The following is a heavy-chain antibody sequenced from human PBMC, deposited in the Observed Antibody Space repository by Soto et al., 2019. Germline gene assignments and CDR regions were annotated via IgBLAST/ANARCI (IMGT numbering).Heavy chain of an antibody. CDR2: ISTYNANT. CDR3: GRASGSYYNSTFDY. Sequence: GASVKVSCKTSGYTFTSYGISWVRQAPGQGLEWMGWISTYNANTNYAQKLQGRVTMTTDTSTSTAYMELRSLRSDDTAVYYCGRASGSYYNSTFDYWGQGTLVTVSS. CDR1: GYTFTSYG. D-gene: IGHD3-10*01. J-gene: IGHJ4*02. V-gene: IGHV1-18*01.